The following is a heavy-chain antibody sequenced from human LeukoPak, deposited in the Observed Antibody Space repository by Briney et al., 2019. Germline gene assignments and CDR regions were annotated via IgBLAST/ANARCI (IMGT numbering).Heavy chain of an antibody. CDR1: GGSISSSSYY. D-gene: IGHD2-15*01. Sequence: SETLSLTCTASGGSISSSSYYWGWIRQPPGKGLEWIGSIYYSGSTYYNPSLKSRVTISVDTSKNRFSLKLSSVTAADTAVYYCARARYSGGSCYYFDYWGQGTLVTVSS. CDR3: ARARYSGGSCYYFDY. V-gene: IGHV4-39*07. CDR2: IYYSGST. J-gene: IGHJ4*02.